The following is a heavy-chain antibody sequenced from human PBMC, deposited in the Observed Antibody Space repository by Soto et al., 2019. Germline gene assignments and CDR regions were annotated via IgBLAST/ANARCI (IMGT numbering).Heavy chain of an antibody. V-gene: IGHV1-18*04. D-gene: IGHD3-22*01. CDR2: ISGHKGNT. CDR3: ARDWRFDGGGYCIEN. Sequence: ASVKVSCKASGYTFTSYGISWMRQAPGQGLEWMGWISGHKGNTKYAQKVQGRVTMTTDTSTSTAYMELRSLGSDDTAVYYCARDWRFDGGGYCIENWGQGTLVTVSS. J-gene: IGHJ4*02. CDR1: GYTFTSYG.